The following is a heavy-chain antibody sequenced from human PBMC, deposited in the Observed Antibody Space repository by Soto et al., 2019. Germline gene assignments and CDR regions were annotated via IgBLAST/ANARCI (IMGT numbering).Heavy chain of an antibody. V-gene: IGHV3-23*01. D-gene: IGHD3-16*01. CDR2: ISGSGGST. Sequence: GGSLRLSCAASGFTFSSYAMSWIRQAPGKGLEWVSAISGSGGSTYYADSVKGRFTISRDNSKNTLYLQMNSLRAEDTAVYYCAKWGRYYYYGMDVWGQGTTVTVSS. CDR3: AKWGRYYYYGMDV. J-gene: IGHJ6*02. CDR1: GFTFSSYA.